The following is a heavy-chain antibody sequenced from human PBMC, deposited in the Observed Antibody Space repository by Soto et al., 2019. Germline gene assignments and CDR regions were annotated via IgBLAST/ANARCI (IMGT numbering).Heavy chain of an antibody. CDR2: IRKKANNYAT. V-gene: IGHV3-73*01. CDR1: GLTFSGSA. Sequence: EVQLVESGGGLVQPGGSLTLSCAVSGLTFSGSAMHWVRQASGKGLAWVGHIRKKANNYATAYAASVKGRFTISRDDSKNTAYLQMNSVKTEDTAVYYCSANDHDDHTTFDQWGRGTLVTVSS. J-gene: IGHJ4*02. CDR3: SANDHDDHTTFDQ. D-gene: IGHD3-16*01.